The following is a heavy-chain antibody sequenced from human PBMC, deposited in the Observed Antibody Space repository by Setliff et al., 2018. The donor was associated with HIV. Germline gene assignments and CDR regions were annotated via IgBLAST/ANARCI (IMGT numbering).Heavy chain of an antibody. Sequence: PGGSLRLSCVASGLTFSNYWMHWVRQAPGKGLVWVSRIDSDGSDTDYADFVKGRFTISRDNAKNSLYLQMNSLRAEDTAVYYCARTYYYDASGYYRPFDIWGQGTMVTVSS. CDR3: ARTYYYDASGYYRPFDI. CDR2: IDSDGSDT. J-gene: IGHJ3*02. D-gene: IGHD3-22*01. CDR1: GLTFSNYW. V-gene: IGHV3-74*01.